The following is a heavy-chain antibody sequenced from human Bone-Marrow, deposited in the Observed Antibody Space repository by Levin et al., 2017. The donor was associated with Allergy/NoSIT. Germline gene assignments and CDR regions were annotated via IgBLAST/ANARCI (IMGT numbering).Heavy chain of an antibody. CDR3: AHTNSIDFDP. CDR1: GFSLSPDEVG. D-gene: IGHD2-21*01. V-gene: IGHV2-5*02. CDR2: IYWDDDK. J-gene: IGHJ5*02. Sequence: SGPTLVKPTQTLTLTCTFSGFSLSPDEVGVGWFRQPPGKALEWLALIYWDDDKRYSPSLKTMLTITTDTSRNQVVLTMTNMDPVDTATYYCAHTNSIDFDPGGQGILVTVSS.